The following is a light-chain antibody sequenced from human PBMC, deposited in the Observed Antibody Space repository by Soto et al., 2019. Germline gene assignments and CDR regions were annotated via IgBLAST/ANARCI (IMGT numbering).Light chain of an antibody. CDR3: QQSNVWPQIT. CDR2: DAY. V-gene: IGKV3-11*01. J-gene: IGKJ5*01. CDR1: QSIRTS. Sequence: EIVLTQSPATLYLSPGERATLSCSASQSIRTSLAWYQQKPGQAHRLVIFDAYNRANGVPDRFGGSGSGTDFTLTIKRLEPEDFAVYYCQQSNVWPQITCGQRTRLEI.